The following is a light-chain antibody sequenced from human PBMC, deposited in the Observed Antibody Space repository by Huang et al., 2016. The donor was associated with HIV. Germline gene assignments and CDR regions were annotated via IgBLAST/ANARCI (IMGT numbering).Light chain of an antibody. Sequence: DIQMTQPASTLSASVGDRVTITCRASQTISNCLAWYQQKPWKAPNLLIYKASTLESGVPSRFSGSGSGTEFTLTISSLQPEDFATYYCHHYNSYSGAFGQGTKVEIK. V-gene: IGKV1-5*03. J-gene: IGKJ1*01. CDR1: QTISNC. CDR3: HHYNSYSGA. CDR2: KAS.